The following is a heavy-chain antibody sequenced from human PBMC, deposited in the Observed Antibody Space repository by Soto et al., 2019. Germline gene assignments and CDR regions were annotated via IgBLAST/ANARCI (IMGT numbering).Heavy chain of an antibody. Sequence: PGGSLRLSCAASGFTFSSYGMHWVRQAPGKGLEWVAVIWYDGSNKYYADSVKGRFTISRDNSKNALYLQMNSLRAEDTAVYYCARVAWYYYDSSGYYYFDYWGQGTLVTVSS. CDR3: ARVAWYYYDSSGYYYFDY. V-gene: IGHV3-33*01. J-gene: IGHJ4*02. CDR1: GFTFSSYG. D-gene: IGHD3-22*01. CDR2: IWYDGSNK.